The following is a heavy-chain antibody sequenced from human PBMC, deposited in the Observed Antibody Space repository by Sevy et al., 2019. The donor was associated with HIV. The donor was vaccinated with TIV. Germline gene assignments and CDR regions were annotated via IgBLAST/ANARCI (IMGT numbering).Heavy chain of an antibody. CDR3: AREYSSSQEGLDY. Sequence: SETLSLTCAVYGGSFSGYYWSWSRQPPGKGLEWIGEINHSGSTNYNPSLKSRVTISVDTSKNQFSLKLSSVTAADTAVYYCAREYSSSQEGLDYWGQGTLVTVSS. CDR1: GGSFSGYY. D-gene: IGHD6-13*01. CDR2: INHSGST. V-gene: IGHV4-34*01. J-gene: IGHJ4*02.